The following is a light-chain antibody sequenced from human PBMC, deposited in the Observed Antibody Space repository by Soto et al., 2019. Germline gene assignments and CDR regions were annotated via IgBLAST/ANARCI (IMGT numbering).Light chain of an antibody. V-gene: IGKV1-9*01. CDR1: QDFSSY. Sequence: DIQLTQSPSFLYASIGDRVTITCRASQDFSSYLAWYQQKPGKAPNLLTYVASTLQSGVPSRFSGSGSGTEFTLTISSVQPEDFATYYCQQLNSFPLTFCGLTKVASK. J-gene: IGKJ4*01. CDR2: VAS. CDR3: QQLNSFPLT.